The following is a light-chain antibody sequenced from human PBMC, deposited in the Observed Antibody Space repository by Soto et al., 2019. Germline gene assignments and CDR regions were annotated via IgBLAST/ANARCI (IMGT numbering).Light chain of an antibody. CDR2: EVS. CDR1: QTVSSS. Sequence: EIVLTQSLATLSLSPGARATLSCRASQTVSSSLAWYQQKPGQAPRLRIYEVSNRATGIPARFSGSGSGADFTLTISSLEPGDFALYYCQQHINWPLTFGGGTKV. CDR3: QQHINWPLT. V-gene: IGKV3-11*01. J-gene: IGKJ4*01.